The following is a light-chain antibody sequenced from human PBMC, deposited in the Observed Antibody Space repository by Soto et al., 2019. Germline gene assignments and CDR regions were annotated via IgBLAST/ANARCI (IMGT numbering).Light chain of an antibody. Sequence: QSALTQPASVSGSPGQSITISCTGTSSDVGGYNYVSWYQQHPGKAPKLMIYDVSNRPSGVSNRFSVSKSGNTASLTISGLQAEDEADYYCSSYTSSSTLYVFGTGTKLPVL. CDR1: SSDVGGYNY. CDR2: DVS. V-gene: IGLV2-14*01. J-gene: IGLJ1*01. CDR3: SSYTSSSTLYV.